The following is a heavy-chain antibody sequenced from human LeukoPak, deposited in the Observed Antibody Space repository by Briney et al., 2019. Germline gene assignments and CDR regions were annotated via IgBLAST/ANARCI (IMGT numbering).Heavy chain of an antibody. Sequence: GGSLRLSCVASGFTFSSYEMNWVRQAPGKGLEWVSYIRSSGDTIYYADSVKGRFTISRDNAKNSLYLQMNSLRAEDMALYYCAKGGGGTNYYYMDVWGKGTTVTVSS. CDR2: IRSSGDTI. D-gene: IGHD1-1*01. J-gene: IGHJ6*03. CDR1: GFTFSSYE. CDR3: AKGGGGTNYYYMDV. V-gene: IGHV3-48*03.